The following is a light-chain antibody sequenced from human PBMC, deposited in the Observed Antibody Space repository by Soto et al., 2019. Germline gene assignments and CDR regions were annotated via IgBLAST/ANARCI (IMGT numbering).Light chain of an antibody. V-gene: IGKV3-20*01. J-gene: IGKJ1*01. CDR2: GAS. CDR1: QGLNSAY. CDR3: HQNYNVPPWT. Sequence: IVLTQSPGTLSLSPGERAALSCRASQGLNSAYLAWYQQKPGQAPRLLIYGASSRDSGIPDRFSGSGSGTDFTLTISRLEPEDFATYYCHQNYNVPPWTFGQGTKVEIK.